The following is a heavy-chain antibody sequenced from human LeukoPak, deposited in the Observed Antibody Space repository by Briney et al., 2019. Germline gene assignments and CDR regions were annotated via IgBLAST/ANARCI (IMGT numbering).Heavy chain of an antibody. CDR2: ISSSTSYI. CDR1: GFTFSSYS. J-gene: IGHJ3*02. Sequence: GGSLRLSCAASGFTFSSYSMNWVRQAPGKELEWVSFISSSTSYISYADSVKGRFTISRDNAKSSLWLQMNSLRAEDTAVYYCARANNGRFDSWGQGIMVTVSS. V-gene: IGHV3-21*01. CDR3: ARANNGRFDS. D-gene: IGHD1-14*01.